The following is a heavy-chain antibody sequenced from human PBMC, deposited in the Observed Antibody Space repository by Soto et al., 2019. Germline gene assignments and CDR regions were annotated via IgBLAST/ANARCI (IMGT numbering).Heavy chain of an antibody. V-gene: IGHV3-49*03. CDR3: TRDRASTYSYDLLTYYGMDV. J-gene: IGHJ6*02. D-gene: IGHD5-18*01. Sequence: GGSLRLSCTASGFTFGDYAMSWFHQAPGKGLEWVGFIRSKAYGGTTEYAASVKGRFTISRDDSKSIAYLQMNSLKTEDTAVYYCTRDRASTYSYDLLTYYGMDVGGQGTTVNFSS. CDR2: IRSKAYGGTT. CDR1: GFTFGDYA.